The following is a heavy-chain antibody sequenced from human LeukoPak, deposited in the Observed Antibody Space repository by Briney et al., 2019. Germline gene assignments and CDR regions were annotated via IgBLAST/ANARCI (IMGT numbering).Heavy chain of an antibody. Sequence: SETLSLTCTVFGGSVSSYYWSWIRQPPGKALEWIGHIYYSGSTYYNPSLKSRVTISVDTSKNQFSLKLSSVTAADTAVYYCAITNHYYGSGSYGVFDYWGQGTLVTVSS. CDR1: GGSVSSYY. D-gene: IGHD3-10*01. V-gene: IGHV4-59*02. J-gene: IGHJ4*02. CDR2: IYYSGST. CDR3: AITNHYYGSGSYGVFDY.